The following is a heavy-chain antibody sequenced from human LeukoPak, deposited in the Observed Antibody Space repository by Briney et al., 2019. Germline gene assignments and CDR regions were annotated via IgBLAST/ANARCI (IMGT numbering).Heavy chain of an antibody. Sequence: PSETLSLTCAVYGESFSGYYWSWIRQPPGKGLEWIGESNHSGSTDYNPSLKSRVTISVDTSKNHFSLNLSSVTAADTAVYYCARGVGYCSTTSCRGGFDYWGQGTLVTVSS. V-gene: IGHV4-34*01. CDR3: ARGVGYCSTTSCRGGFDY. CDR2: SNHSGST. CDR1: GESFSGYY. J-gene: IGHJ4*02. D-gene: IGHD2-2*03.